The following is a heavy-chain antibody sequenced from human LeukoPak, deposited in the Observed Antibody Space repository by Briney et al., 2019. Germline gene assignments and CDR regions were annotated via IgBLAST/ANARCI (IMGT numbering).Heavy chain of an antibody. V-gene: IGHV4-34*01. CDR1: GGSFSGYY. Sequence: PSGTLSLTCAVYGGSFSGYYWSWIRQPPGKGLEWIGEINHSGSTNYNPSLRSRVTISVDTSKNQFSLKLSSVTAADTAVYYCARRLVLRYFDWSSPGRAFDIWGQGTMVTVSS. CDR3: ARRLVLRYFDWSSPGRAFDI. D-gene: IGHD3-9*01. J-gene: IGHJ3*02. CDR2: INHSGST.